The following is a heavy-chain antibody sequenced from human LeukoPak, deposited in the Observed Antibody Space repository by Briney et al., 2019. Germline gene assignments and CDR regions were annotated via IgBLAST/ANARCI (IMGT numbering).Heavy chain of an antibody. CDR3: VKDYQVGNSPAFGDY. D-gene: IGHD1-26*01. J-gene: IGHJ4*02. Sequence: GGSLRLSCAASGFTFSSHAMSWVRRAPGKGLEWVSGLIENGATTYYADSVKGRFTISRDNSRNTMYLQMNSLRVEDTAVYYCVKDYQVGNSPAFGDYWGQGTLVTVSS. V-gene: IGHV3-23*01. CDR2: LIENGATT. CDR1: GFTFSSHA.